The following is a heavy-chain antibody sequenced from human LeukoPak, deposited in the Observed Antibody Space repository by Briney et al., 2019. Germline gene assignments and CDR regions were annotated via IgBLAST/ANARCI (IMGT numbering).Heavy chain of an antibody. CDR2: IKQDGSEK. CDR1: GFTFSSYW. CDR3: ARDGGDGYNAGSDY. D-gene: IGHD5-24*01. J-gene: IGHJ4*02. V-gene: IGHV3-7*01. Sequence: GGSLRLSCAASGFTFSSYWMSWVRQAPGKGLEWVANIKQDGSEKYYVDSVKGRFTISRDNAKNSLYLQMNSLRAEDTAVYYCARDGGDGYNAGSDYWGQGTLVTVSS.